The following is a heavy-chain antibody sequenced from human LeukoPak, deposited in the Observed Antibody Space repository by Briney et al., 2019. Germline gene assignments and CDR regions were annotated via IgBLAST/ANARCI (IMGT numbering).Heavy chain of an antibody. J-gene: IGHJ3*02. Sequence: ASVKVSCKVSGYSLSEISVHWIRQVPGRGLEWMGSFETEDGEPFYAQKFQGRVTMTEDTSTDTAYMELSSLRSEDTAMYYCASGNEVTLDGFDIWGQGTLVTVSS. D-gene: IGHD2-15*01. CDR2: FETEDGEP. CDR1: GYSLSEIS. CDR3: ASGNEVTLDGFDI. V-gene: IGHV1-24*01.